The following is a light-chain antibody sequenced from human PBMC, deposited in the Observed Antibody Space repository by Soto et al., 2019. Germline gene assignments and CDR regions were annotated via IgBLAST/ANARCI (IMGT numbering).Light chain of an antibody. CDR1: QSISSW. J-gene: IGKJ1*01. CDR3: QQYNYYWT. V-gene: IGKV1-5*01. Sequence: DIQMTQSPSTLSASVGDRVTITCRASQSISSWLAWYQQKPGKAPKLLIYDASNLESGVPSRFSGSGSGTEFSLTISSLQADEFATYCCQQYNYYWTFGQGTRVEIK. CDR2: DAS.